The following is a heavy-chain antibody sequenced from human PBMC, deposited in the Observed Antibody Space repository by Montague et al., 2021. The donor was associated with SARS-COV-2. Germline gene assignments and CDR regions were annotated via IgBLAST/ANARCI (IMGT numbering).Heavy chain of an antibody. CDR1: GGSISSSSYY. CDR3: ASTTVAGDIAFDI. D-gene: IGHD6-19*01. CDR2: IYYSGST. J-gene: IGHJ3*02. Sequence: SETLSLTCTVSGGSISSSSYYWGWIRQPPGKGLEWIGSIYYSGSTYYNPSLKSRVTISVDTSKNQFSLKLSSVTAADPAVYYCASTTVAGDIAFDIWGQGTMVTVSS. V-gene: IGHV4-39*01.